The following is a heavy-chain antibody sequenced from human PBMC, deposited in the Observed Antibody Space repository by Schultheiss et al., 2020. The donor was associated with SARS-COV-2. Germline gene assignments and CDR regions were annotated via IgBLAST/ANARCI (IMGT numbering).Heavy chain of an antibody. Sequence: GGSLRLSCKASGYSLSDYGISWVRQAPGQRLEWMGWINAVNGNTRYSQKFQGRVTITRDTSASTAHVELTSLRSEDTAVYYCARGNTQLRTWFHPWGQGTLVTVSS. V-gene: IGHV1-3*01. D-gene: IGHD3-3*01. CDR2: INAVNGNT. CDR1: GYSLSDYG. J-gene: IGHJ5*02. CDR3: ARGNTQLRTWFHP.